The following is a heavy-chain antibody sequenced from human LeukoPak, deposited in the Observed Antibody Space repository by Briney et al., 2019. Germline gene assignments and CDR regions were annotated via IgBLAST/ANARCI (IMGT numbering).Heavy chain of an antibody. CDR1: GYSFTSYW. D-gene: IGHD1-14*01. J-gene: IGHJ4*02. CDR2: IDPSDSYT. V-gene: IGHV5-10-1*01. Sequence: GESLKISCKGSGYSFTSYWISWVRQLPGKGLEWMGRIDPSDSYTNYSPSFQGHVTISADNSIDTAYVQWSSLKTSDTAMYYCAYHDEIFDDWGQGTLVTVSS. CDR3: AYHDEIFDD.